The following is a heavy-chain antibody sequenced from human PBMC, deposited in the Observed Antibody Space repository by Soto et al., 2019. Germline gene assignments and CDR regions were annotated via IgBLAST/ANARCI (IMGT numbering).Heavy chain of an antibody. D-gene: IGHD4-17*01. CDR1: GFTFSSYA. V-gene: IGHV3-23*01. Sequence: PGGSLRLSCAASGFTFSSYAMSWVRQAPGKGLEWVSAISGSGGSTYYADSVKGRFTISRDNSKNTLYLQMNSLRAEDTAVYYWAKGNYGRSLYYYFDYWGQGTLVTVSS. J-gene: IGHJ4*02. CDR3: AKGNYGRSLYYYFDY. CDR2: ISGSGGST.